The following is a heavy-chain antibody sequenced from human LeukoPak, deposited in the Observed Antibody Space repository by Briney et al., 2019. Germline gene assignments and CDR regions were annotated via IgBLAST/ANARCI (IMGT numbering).Heavy chain of an antibody. CDR3: ASVYSSRTYWFDP. CDR2: IYYSGSI. Sequence: NSSETLSLTCIVSGGSINSYYWSWIRQPPGKGLEWIGYIYYSGSISYNLSLKSRATISVDTSKNQLSLKLTSVTAADTAVYYCASVYSSRTYWFDPWGQGTLVTVSS. V-gene: IGHV4-59*01. CDR1: GGSINSYY. J-gene: IGHJ5*02. D-gene: IGHD6-13*01.